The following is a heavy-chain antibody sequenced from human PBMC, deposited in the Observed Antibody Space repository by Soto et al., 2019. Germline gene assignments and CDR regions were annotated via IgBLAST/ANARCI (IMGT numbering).Heavy chain of an antibody. CDR2: INHSGST. Sequence: SETLSLTCAVYGGSFSGYYWSWIRQPPGKGLEWIGEINHSGSTNYNPSLKSRVTISVDTSKNQFSLKLSSVTAADTAVYYCAREVPSPYQLLPYYYFDYWGQGTLVTVSS. CDR1: GGSFSGYY. CDR3: AREVPSPYQLLPYYYFDY. V-gene: IGHV4-34*01. D-gene: IGHD2-2*01. J-gene: IGHJ4*02.